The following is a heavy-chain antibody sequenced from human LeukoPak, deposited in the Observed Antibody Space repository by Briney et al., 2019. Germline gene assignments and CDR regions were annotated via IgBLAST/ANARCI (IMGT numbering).Heavy chain of an antibody. J-gene: IGHJ6*02. D-gene: IGHD3-10*01. V-gene: IGHV1-18*01. CDR2: ISAYNGNT. Sequence: ASVKVSCKASGYTFTRYGISWVRQAPGQGLEWMGWISAYNGNTNYAQKLQGRVTMTTDTSTSTAYMELRSLRSDDTAVYYCATFDRASYYYYGMDVWGQGTTVTVSS. CDR1: GYTFTRYG. CDR3: ATFDRASYYYYGMDV.